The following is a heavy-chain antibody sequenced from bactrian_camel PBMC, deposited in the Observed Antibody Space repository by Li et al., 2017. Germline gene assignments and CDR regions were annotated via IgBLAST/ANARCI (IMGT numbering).Heavy chain of an antibody. CDR3: AATRGPLPVRWVFEEGRFKY. V-gene: IGHV3-3*01. D-gene: IGHD5*01. CDR1: GAAGYTPRQYC. J-gene: IGHJ4*01. Sequence: QVQLVESGGGSVQAGGSLRLSCAVSGAAGYTPRQYCLAWFRQAPGKEREEVAGIGSDGDAGINYAVPVKGRFTISQDNANNTVYLQMDSLKPDDTATYYCAATRGPLPVRWVFEEGRFKYWGQGTQVTVS. CDR2: IGSDGDAGI.